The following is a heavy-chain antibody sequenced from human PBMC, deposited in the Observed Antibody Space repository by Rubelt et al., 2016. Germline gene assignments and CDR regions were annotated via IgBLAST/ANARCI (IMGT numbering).Heavy chain of an antibody. V-gene: IGHV1-18*01. CDR2: ISGYNGST. CDR3: ARDWQEPNGYDCFDP. Sequence: QVQLVQSGSELKKPGASVKVSCKASGDTFTSYAMNWVRQAPGQGLEWMGWISGYNGSTNYAQKVQGRITMTTDTSTSTAYMELRSLKSDDTAVYYCARDWQEPNGYDCFDPWGQGTLVTVSS. CDR1: GDTFTSYA. D-gene: IGHD1-14*01. J-gene: IGHJ5*02.